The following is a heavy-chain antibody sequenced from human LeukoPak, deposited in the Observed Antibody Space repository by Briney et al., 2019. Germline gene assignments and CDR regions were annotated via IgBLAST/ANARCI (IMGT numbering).Heavy chain of an antibody. CDR3: ARGRGYSYGLDY. CDR2: IYGDNT. CDR1: GFTVSSNS. D-gene: IGHD5-18*01. V-gene: IGHV3-53*05. Sequence: GGSLRLSCTVSGFTVSSNSMSWVRQAPGKGLEWVSFIYGDNTHYSDSVKGRFTISRDNSKNTLYLQMNSLRAEDTAVYYCARGRGYSYGLDYWGQGTLVTVSS. J-gene: IGHJ4*02.